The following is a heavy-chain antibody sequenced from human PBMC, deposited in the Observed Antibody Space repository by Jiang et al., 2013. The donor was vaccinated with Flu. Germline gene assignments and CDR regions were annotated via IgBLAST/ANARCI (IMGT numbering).Heavy chain of an antibody. V-gene: IGHV1-2*02. D-gene: IGHD1-1*01. J-gene: IGHJ6*03. CDR2: INPNSGGT. CDR1: GYTFTGYY. CDR3: ARDERSVHYYYYYYYMDV. Sequence: SGAEVKKPGASVKVSCKASGYTFTGYYMHWVRQAPGQGLEWMGWINPNSGGTNYAQKFQGRVTMTRDTSISTAYMELSRLRSDDTAVYYCARDERSVHYYYYYYYMDVWGKGPRSPSP.